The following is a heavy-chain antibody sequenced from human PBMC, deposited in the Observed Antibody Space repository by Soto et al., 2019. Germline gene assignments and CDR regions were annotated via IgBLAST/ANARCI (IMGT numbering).Heavy chain of an antibody. J-gene: IGHJ4*02. D-gene: IGHD5-12*01. CDR2: INPNSGGT. CDR1: GYIFTGYY. Sequence: QVQLVQSGAEVKKPGASVKVSCKTSGYIFTGYYIHWVRQAPGQGLEWMGWINPNSGGTDYAQKFQGRVTMTRDTSLTSAYMELTGLRTDDSAVFYCARANSGDDDEFDFWGQGTLVTVSP. V-gene: IGHV1-2*02. CDR3: ARANSGDDDEFDF.